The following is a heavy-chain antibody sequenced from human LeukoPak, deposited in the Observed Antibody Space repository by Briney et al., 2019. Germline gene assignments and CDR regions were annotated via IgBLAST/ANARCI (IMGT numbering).Heavy chain of an antibody. CDR1: GGSFSGYY. J-gene: IGHJ4*02. CDR2: INHSGST. D-gene: IGHD4-23*01. V-gene: IGHV4-34*01. Sequence: SETLSLTCAVYGGSFSGYYWSWIRQPPGKGLEWTGEINHSGSTNYNPSLKSRVTISVDTSKNQFSLKLSSVTAADTAVYYCARDLGGNSPLYWGQGTLVTVSS. CDR3: ARDLGGNSPLY.